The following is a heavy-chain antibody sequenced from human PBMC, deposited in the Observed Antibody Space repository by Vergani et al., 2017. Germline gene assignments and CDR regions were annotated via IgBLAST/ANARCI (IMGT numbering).Heavy chain of an antibody. CDR2: ISWDGGST. CDR3: ARDHLQGIAVAQYGMDV. CDR1: GFTFDDYT. J-gene: IGHJ6*02. D-gene: IGHD6-19*01. V-gene: IGHV3-43*01. Sequence: EVQLVESGGVVVQPGGSLRLSCAASGFTFDDYTMHWVRQAPGKGLEWVSLISWDGGSTYYADSVKGRFTISRDNSKNSLYLQMNSLRTEDTALYYCARDHLQGIAVAQYGMDVWGQGTTVTVSS.